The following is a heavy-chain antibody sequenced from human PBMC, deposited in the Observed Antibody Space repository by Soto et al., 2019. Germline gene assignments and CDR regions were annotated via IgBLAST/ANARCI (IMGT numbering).Heavy chain of an antibody. J-gene: IGHJ4*02. CDR1: EFTFSDYY. CDR3: ARGGGPFYYGSGSYYIFSR. CDR2: ISDTGSIV. Sequence: QVQLVESGGGLVNPGGSLRLSCAASEFTFSDYYMSWIRQAPGKGLEWVSYISDTGSIVYYADSVKGRFTISRDNAKSSLFLQMISLRAEDTAIYYCARGGGPFYYGSGSYYIFSRWGQGTLVTVSS. V-gene: IGHV3-11*01. D-gene: IGHD3-10*01.